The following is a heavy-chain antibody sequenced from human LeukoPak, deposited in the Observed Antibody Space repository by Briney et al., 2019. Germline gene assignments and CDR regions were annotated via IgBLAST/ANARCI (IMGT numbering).Heavy chain of an antibody. Sequence: SETLSLTCTVSGGSISSSSYYWGWIRQPPAKGLEWIGSIYYSGSTYYNPSLKSRVTISVYTSKNPLSLKLCSVTAADTAVYYCAAQGRCSGGSCYGVDYWGQGTLVTVSS. CDR2: IYYSGST. V-gene: IGHV4-39*01. J-gene: IGHJ4*02. CDR1: GGSISSSSYY. CDR3: AAQGRCSGGSCYGVDY. D-gene: IGHD2-15*01.